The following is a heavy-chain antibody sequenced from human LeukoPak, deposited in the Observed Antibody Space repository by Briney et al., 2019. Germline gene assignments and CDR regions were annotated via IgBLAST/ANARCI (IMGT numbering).Heavy chain of an antibody. CDR3: ASLMVRGVIITY. Sequence: PSQTLSLTCTVSGGSISSYYWSWIRQPPGKGLELIGYIYYSRSNNYNPSLKSRVTISVDTSKNQFSLKLSSVTAADTAVYYCASLMVRGVIITYWGQGTLVTVSS. V-gene: IGHV4-59*08. CDR2: IYYSRSN. J-gene: IGHJ4*02. D-gene: IGHD3-10*01. CDR1: GGSISSYY.